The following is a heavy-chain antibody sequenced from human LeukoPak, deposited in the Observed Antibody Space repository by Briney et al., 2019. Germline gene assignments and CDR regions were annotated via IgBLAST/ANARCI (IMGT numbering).Heavy chain of an antibody. CDR3: ARYYYGSGSYPYFDY. V-gene: IGHV4-31*11. Sequence: SETLSLTCAVSGGSISTGVYYWSWIRQHPGKGLEWIGYIFHSGITYYNPSLKSRVTISVDTSKNHFSLKMSSVTAADTAVYYCARYYYGSGSYPYFDYWGQGTLVTVSS. CDR2: IFHSGIT. CDR1: GGSISTGVYY. J-gene: IGHJ4*02. D-gene: IGHD3-10*01.